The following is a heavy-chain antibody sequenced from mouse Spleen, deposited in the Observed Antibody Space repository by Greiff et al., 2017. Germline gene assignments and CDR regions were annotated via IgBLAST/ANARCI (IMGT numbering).Heavy chain of an antibody. Sequence: VQLKQSGPELVKPGASVKISCKASGYSFTGYYMNWVKQSPEKSLEWIGEINPSTGGTTYNQKFKAKATLTVDKSSSTAYMQLKSLTSEDSAVYYCARLSLYYDYDGAWFAYWGQGTLVTVSA. CDR2: INPSTGGT. CDR3: ARLSLYYDYDGAWFAY. J-gene: IGHJ3*01. D-gene: IGHD2-4*01. V-gene: IGHV1-42*01. CDR1: GYSFTGYY.